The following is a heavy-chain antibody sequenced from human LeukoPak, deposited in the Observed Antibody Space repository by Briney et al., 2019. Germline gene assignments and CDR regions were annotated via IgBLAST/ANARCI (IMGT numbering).Heavy chain of an antibody. CDR2: THAGGST. J-gene: IGHJ4*02. CDR3: ARDAGEYVGGAAGHFFDF. V-gene: IGHV4-31*03. D-gene: IGHD6-13*01. CDR1: GASISSCNSY. Sequence: SESLCLTCTVSGASISSCNSYWIWIRPHPGLGLESIGNTHAGGSTYYNASFRSRVSISLDATDNQFAMRLTSLTAADTAVYYCARDAGEYVGGAAGHFFDFWGQGDLVTVSS.